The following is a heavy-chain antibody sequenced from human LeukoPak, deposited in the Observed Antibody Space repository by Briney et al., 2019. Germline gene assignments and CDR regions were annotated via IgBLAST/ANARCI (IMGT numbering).Heavy chain of an antibody. CDR2: INHSGST. Sequence: SETLSLTCAVYGGSFSGYYWSWIRQPPGKGLEWIGEINHSGSTNYNPSLKRRVTISVDTSKNQFSLKLSSVTAADTAVYYCARDYDSSLSHWGQGTLVTVSS. CDR1: GGSFSGYY. V-gene: IGHV4-34*01. D-gene: IGHD3-22*01. J-gene: IGHJ4*02. CDR3: ARDYDSSLSH.